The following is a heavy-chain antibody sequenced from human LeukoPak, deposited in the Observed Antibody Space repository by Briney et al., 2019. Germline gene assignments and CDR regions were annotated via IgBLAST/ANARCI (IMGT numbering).Heavy chain of an antibody. CDR1: GGSFSGYY. V-gene: IGHV4-34*01. CDR2: INPSGST. Sequence: PSETLSLTCAVYGGSFSGYYWSWIRQPPGKGLEWIGEINPSGSTNYNPSLKSRVAISVDTSKNQFSLKLSSVTAADTAVYYCARGLSIAARRPWGYWGQGTLVTVSS. D-gene: IGHD6-6*01. CDR3: ARGLSIAARRPWGY. J-gene: IGHJ4*02.